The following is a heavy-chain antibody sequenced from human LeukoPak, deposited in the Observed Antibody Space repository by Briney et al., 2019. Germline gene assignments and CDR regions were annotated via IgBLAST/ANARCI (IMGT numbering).Heavy chain of an antibody. CDR1: GFTFDDYA. Sequence: GGSLRLSCAASGFTFDDYAMHWVRQAPGKGLEWVSGISWNSGSIGYADSVKGRFTISRDNAKNSLYLEMNSLRAEDTALYYCAKDKGYYYDSSGPSDAFDIWGQGTMVTVSS. J-gene: IGHJ3*02. V-gene: IGHV3-9*01. D-gene: IGHD3-22*01. CDR3: AKDKGYYYDSSGPSDAFDI. CDR2: ISWNSGSI.